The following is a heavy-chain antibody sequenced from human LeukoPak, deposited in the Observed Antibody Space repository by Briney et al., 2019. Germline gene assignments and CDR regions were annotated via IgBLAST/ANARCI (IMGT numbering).Heavy chain of an antibody. Sequence: SETLSLTCTVSGGSISSSSYYWSWIRQPPGKGLEWIGYIYYSGSTNYNPSLKSRVTISVDTSKNQFSLKLSSVTAADTAVYYCARDLVGHFDYWGQGTLVTVSS. D-gene: IGHD2-15*01. CDR1: GGSISSSSYY. CDR2: IYYSGST. CDR3: ARDLVGHFDY. V-gene: IGHV4-61*01. J-gene: IGHJ4*02.